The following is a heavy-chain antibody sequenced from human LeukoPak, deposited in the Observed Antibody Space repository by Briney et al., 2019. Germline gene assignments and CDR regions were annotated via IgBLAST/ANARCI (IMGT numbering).Heavy chain of an antibody. J-gene: IGHJ6*02. CDR2: ISYDGSNK. CDR1: GFTFSSYA. CDR3: ARGLVTVTTKVHYYGMDV. V-gene: IGHV3-30-3*01. D-gene: IGHD4-17*01. Sequence: GRSLRLSCAASGFTFSSYAMHWVRQAPGKGLEWVAVISYDGSNKYYADSVKGRFTISRDNSKNTLYLQMNSLRAEDTAVCYCARGLVTVTTKVHYYGMDVWGQGTTVTVSS.